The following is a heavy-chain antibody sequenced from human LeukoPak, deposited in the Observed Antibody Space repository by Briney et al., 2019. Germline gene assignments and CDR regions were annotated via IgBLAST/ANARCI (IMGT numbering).Heavy chain of an antibody. Sequence: ASVKVSCKASGYTFTGYYMYWVRQAPGQGLEWMGWINPNSGGTNYAQKSQGRVTMTRDTSISTAYMELSRLRSDDTAVYYCARVPSGYYDSSGYYRPEYFQHWGQGTLVTVSS. CDR3: ARVPSGYYDSSGYYRPEYFQH. J-gene: IGHJ1*01. CDR1: GYTFTGYY. CDR2: INPNSGGT. D-gene: IGHD3-22*01. V-gene: IGHV1-2*02.